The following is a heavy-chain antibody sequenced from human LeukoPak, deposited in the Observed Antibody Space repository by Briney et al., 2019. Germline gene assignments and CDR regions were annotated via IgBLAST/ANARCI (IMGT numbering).Heavy chain of an antibody. CDR1: GGSISSYY. D-gene: IGHD5-12*01. Sequence: SETLSLTCTVSGGSISSYYWSWIRQPPGKGLEWIGYIYYSGSTNYNPSLKSRVTISVDTSKNQFSLKLSSVTAADTAVYYCARASGYDWFDPWGQGTLVTVSS. CDR2: IYYSGST. J-gene: IGHJ5*02. V-gene: IGHV4-59*01. CDR3: ARASGYDWFDP.